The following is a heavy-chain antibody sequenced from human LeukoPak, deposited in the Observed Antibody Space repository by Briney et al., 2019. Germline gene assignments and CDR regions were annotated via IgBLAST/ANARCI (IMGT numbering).Heavy chain of an antibody. CDR3: VRQRGASGTINHFDP. D-gene: IGHD3-10*01. V-gene: IGHV5-51*01. CDR2: IYPDDSDT. CDR1: GYSFTTYW. Sequence: GESLKISCKTSGYSFTTYWIGWVRRMHGTGLEWVGAIYPDDSDTRYSPSFQGQVVISADRSIRTAYWQWNTLKTSDTAMYYCVRQRGASGTINHFDPWGQGTLVTVSS. J-gene: IGHJ5*02.